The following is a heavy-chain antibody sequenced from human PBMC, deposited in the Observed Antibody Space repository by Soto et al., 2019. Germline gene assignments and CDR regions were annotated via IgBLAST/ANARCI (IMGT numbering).Heavy chain of an antibody. CDR2: MNLNSGNT. V-gene: IGHV1-8*01. CDR1: GYTFTSYD. D-gene: IGHD4-17*01. J-gene: IGHJ4*02. CDR3: ARANGDFDY. Sequence: QVQLVQSGAEVKKPGASVKISCKASGYTFTSYDINWVRQATGQGLEWMGWMNLNSGNTGYAQKFRARVTMTRNTAISTAYMELSRLSSDDTAVYYCARANGDFDYWGQGTLVTVSS.